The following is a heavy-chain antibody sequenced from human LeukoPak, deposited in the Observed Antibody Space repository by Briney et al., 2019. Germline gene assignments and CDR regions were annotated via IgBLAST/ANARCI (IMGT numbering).Heavy chain of an antibody. Sequence: ASVKVSCKASGYTFTSYDINWVRQAPGQGLEWMGWMNPSSGSTGYAQKLQGRVTMTTDTSTSTAYMELRSLRSDDTAVYYCARDAKPYYYDSSGYYPYYFDYWGQGTLVIVSS. CDR2: MNPSSGST. V-gene: IGHV1-8*01. CDR1: GYTFTSYD. J-gene: IGHJ4*02. D-gene: IGHD3-22*01. CDR3: ARDAKPYYYDSSGYYPYYFDY.